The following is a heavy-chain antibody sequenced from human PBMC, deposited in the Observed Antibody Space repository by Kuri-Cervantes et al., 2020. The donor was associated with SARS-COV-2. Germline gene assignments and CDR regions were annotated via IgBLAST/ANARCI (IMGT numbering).Heavy chain of an antibody. Sequence: GGSLRLSCAASGFTFSDYYMNWVRQAPGKGLEWVSGLGGSGDVTYYADSVKGRFTIPRDNSNNTLYLQMNSLRGEDTAVYYCAKLFGVVVAGTLNYWGQGTLVTVSS. CDR3: AKLFGVVVAGTLNY. CDR2: LGGSGDVT. V-gene: IGHV3-23*01. D-gene: IGHD2-15*01. CDR1: GFTFSDYY. J-gene: IGHJ4*02.